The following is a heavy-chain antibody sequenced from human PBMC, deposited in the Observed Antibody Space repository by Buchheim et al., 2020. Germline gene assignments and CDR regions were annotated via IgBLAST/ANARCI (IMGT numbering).Heavy chain of an antibody. Sequence: QVQLQQWGAGLLKPSETLSLTCAVYGGSFSGYYWSWIRQPPGKGLEWIGEINHSGSTNYNPSLKSRVTIPVDTSKNQFSLKLSSVTAADTAVYYCARGVALLVPAAPRYYYYMDVWGKGTT. CDR3: ARGVALLVPAAPRYYYYMDV. J-gene: IGHJ6*03. D-gene: IGHD2-2*01. V-gene: IGHV4-34*01. CDR2: INHSGST. CDR1: GGSFSGYY.